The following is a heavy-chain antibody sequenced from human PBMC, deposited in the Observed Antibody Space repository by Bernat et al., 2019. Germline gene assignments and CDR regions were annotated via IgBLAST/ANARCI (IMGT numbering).Heavy chain of an antibody. CDR1: GFTFRSYG. CDR2: ISYDGSKI. CDR3: AKQLGGAYDSSGYYGVHY. D-gene: IGHD3-22*01. J-gene: IGHJ4*02. V-gene: IGHV3-30*18. Sequence: VQLVESGGGVVQPGRSLRLSCAASGFTFRSYGIHWVRQAPGKGLEWVAAISYDGSKIFYADSVKGRFTISRDNSKSTSYLQMNSLRAEDTAVYYCAKQLGGAYDSSGYYGVHYWGQGTLVTVSS.